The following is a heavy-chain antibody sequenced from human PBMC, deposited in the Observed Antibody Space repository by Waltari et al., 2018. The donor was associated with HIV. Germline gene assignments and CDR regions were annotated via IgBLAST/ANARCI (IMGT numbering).Heavy chain of an antibody. J-gene: IGHJ4*02. D-gene: IGHD6-19*01. CDR3: ASGYGSGWPLDY. Sequence: QVQLQQWGAGLLKPSETLSLSCAVYGASFNGFYWTWIRQPPGKGLEWIGEVNHSGNTNFNPSLKSRLTISVDTSNNQFSLKLSSLTAADTAVYYCASGYGSGWPLDYWGQGILVTVSS. CDR2: VNHSGNT. CDR1: GASFNGFY. V-gene: IGHV4-34*01.